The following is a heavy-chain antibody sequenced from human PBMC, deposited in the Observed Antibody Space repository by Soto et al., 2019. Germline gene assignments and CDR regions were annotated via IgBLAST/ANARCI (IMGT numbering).Heavy chain of an antibody. J-gene: IGHJ4*02. Sequence: GGSMRLSTAASGFTFSSFWMDWVRQAPGKGLEWVANINPDGSEKHYVDSVKGRFTISRDNVRNSLYLQMSSLTAEDSALYYCSRSLNSWGQGTRVTVSS. V-gene: IGHV3-7*01. CDR2: INPDGSEK. CDR3: SRSLNS. CDR1: GFTFSSFW.